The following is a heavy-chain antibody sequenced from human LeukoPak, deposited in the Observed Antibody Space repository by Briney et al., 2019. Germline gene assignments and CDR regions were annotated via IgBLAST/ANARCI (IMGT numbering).Heavy chain of an antibody. CDR3: AAQPDY. J-gene: IGHJ4*02. D-gene: IGHD1-14*01. V-gene: IGHV4-61*01. CDR1: GGSISSGSYY. CDR2: IYYSGST. Sequence: SETLSLTCTVSGGSISSGSYYWSWIRQPPGKGLEWIGYIYYSGSTNYNPSLKSRVTISIDTSKNQFSLKLSSVTAADTAVYYCAAQPDYWGQGTLVTVSS.